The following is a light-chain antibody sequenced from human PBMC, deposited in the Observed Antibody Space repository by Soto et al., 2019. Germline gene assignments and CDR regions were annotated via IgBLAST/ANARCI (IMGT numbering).Light chain of an antibody. CDR1: QSISSY. CDR2: AAS. CDR3: QQSYSTLIT. V-gene: IGKV1-39*01. J-gene: IGKJ5*01. Sequence: DIQMTQSPSSLSASVGDRVTITCRASQSISSYLNWYQQKPGKAPKLLIYAASSLQSGVPSRFSGSGSGTDFTLTISSLQPEEFATYYCQQSYSTLITFGQGTRLEIK.